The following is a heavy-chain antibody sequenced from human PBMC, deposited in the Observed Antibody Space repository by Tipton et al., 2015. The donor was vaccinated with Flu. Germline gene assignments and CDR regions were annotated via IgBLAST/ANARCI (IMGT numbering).Heavy chain of an antibody. CDR3: ARDAYDSSGFATAVLD. D-gene: IGHD3-22*01. CDR2: IYYSGST. CDR1: GGSISSSSYY. J-gene: IGHJ4*02. V-gene: IGHV4-39*07. Sequence: TLSLTCTVSGGSISSSSYYWGWIRQPPGKGLEWIGSIYYSGSTYYNPSLKSRVTISVDTSKNQFSLKLSSVTAADTAVYYCARDAYDSSGFATAVLDWGQGTLVTVSS.